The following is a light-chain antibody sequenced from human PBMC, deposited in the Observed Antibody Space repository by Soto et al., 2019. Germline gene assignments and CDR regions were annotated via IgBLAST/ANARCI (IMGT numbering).Light chain of an antibody. CDR3: QHYNSYSEA. J-gene: IGKJ1*01. Sequence: DIQINQSPSTPFGTLRERGTHTCRASQTISSWLAWYQQKPGKAPKLLIYKASTLKSGVPSRFSGSGSGTEFTLTISSLQPDDFATYYCQHYNSYSEAFGQGTKVDI. CDR1: QTISSW. V-gene: IGKV1-5*03. CDR2: KAS.